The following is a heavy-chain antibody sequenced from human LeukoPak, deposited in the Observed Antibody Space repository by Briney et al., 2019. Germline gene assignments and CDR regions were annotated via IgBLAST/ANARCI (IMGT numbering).Heavy chain of an antibody. CDR1: GIAFSDSA. V-gene: IGHV3-23*01. CDR2: ITDSYNT. CDR3: VKGACSSGCSGNH. J-gene: IGHJ5*02. D-gene: IGHD6-19*01. Sequence: GGSLRLSCAASGIAFSDSAMYWVRQAPGKGLECVSVITDSYNTYYGDSVKVRFTVSRDNSRKTLFLQMNSLRVDDTALYYCVKGACSSGCSGNHWGQGTRVIVSS.